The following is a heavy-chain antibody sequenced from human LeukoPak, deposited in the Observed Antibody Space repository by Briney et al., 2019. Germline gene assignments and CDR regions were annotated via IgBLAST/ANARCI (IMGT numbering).Heavy chain of an antibody. J-gene: IGHJ6*03. Sequence: ASVKVSCKVSGYTLTELSMHWVRQAPAKGLEWMGGFDPEDGETIYAQKFQGRVTMTEDTSTDTAYMELSSLRSEDTAVYYCATLNRIVGATIYYYYYYMDVWGKGTTVTVSS. D-gene: IGHD1-26*01. V-gene: IGHV1-24*01. CDR1: GYTLTELS. CDR3: ATLNRIVGATIYYYYYYMDV. CDR2: FDPEDGET.